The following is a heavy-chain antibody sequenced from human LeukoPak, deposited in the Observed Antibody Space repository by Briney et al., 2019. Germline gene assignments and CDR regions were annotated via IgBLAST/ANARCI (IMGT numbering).Heavy chain of an antibody. CDR2: ISGSGGST. J-gene: IGHJ2*01. CDR1: GFTFSSYA. V-gene: IGHV3-23*01. CDR3: AKIKDYGDYGWYFDL. D-gene: IGHD4-17*01. Sequence: GGSLRLSCAASGFTFSSYAMSWVRQAPGKGLEWVSAISGSGGSTYYADSVKGRFTISRDNSKNTLYLQMNSLRAVDTAVYYCAKIKDYGDYGWYFDLWGRGTLVTVSS.